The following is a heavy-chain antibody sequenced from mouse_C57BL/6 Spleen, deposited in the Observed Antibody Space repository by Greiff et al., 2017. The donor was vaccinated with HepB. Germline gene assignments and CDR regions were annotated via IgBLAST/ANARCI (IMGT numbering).Heavy chain of an antibody. D-gene: IGHD1-1*01. J-gene: IGHJ4*01. CDR3: ARVGYYGDYAMDY. V-gene: IGHV5-16*01. CDR2: INYDGSST. Sequence: EVQRVESEGGLVQPGSSMKLSCTASGFTFSDYYMAWVRQVPEKGLEWVANINYDGSSTYYLDSLKSRFIISRDNAKNILYLQMSSLKSEDTATYYCARVGYYGDYAMDYWGQGTSVTVSS. CDR1: GFTFSDYY.